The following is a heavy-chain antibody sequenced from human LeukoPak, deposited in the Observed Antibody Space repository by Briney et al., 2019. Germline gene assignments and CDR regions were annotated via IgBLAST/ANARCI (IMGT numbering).Heavy chain of an antibody. J-gene: IGHJ4*02. CDR1: GGSMSSYY. CDR2: VYSSGST. V-gene: IGHV4-59*01. D-gene: IGHD5-18*01. CDR3: AGRHTGTFEY. Sequence: SETLSLTSTVSGGSMSSYYWTWIRQPPGKGLEWIGYVYSSGSTNYNPSLKSRVTISVDTSKNQFSLKLSSVTAADTAVYYCAGRHTGTFEYWGQGALVTVSS.